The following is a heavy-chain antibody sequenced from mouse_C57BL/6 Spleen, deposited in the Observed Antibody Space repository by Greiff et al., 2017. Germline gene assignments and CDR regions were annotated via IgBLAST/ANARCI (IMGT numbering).Heavy chain of an antibody. D-gene: IGHD2-3*01. CDR2: IRLKSDNYAT. J-gene: IGHJ4*01. Sequence: EVKVEESGGGLVQPGGSMKLSCVASGFTFSNYWMNWVRQSPEKGLEWVAQIRLKSDNYATHYAESVKGRFTISRDDSKSSVYLQMNNLRAEDTGIYYCTGQAADGYLYYYAMDDWGQGTSVTVSS. CDR1: GFTFSNYW. CDR3: TGQAADGYLYYYAMDD. V-gene: IGHV6-3*01.